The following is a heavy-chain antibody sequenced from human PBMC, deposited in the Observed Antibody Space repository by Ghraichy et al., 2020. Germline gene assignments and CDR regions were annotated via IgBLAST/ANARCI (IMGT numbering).Heavy chain of an antibody. J-gene: IGHJ4*02. CDR1: GYTFTSYG. D-gene: IGHD2-8*01. CDR3: ARDLAYCTNGVCQLEGVSPQPFDY. Sequence: ASVKVSCKASGYTFTSYGISWVRQAPGQGLEWMGWISAYNGNTNYAQKLHGRVTMTTDTSTSTAYMELRSLRSDDTAVYYCARDLAYCTNGVCQLEGVSPQPFDYWGQGTLVTVSS. CDR2: ISAYNGNT. V-gene: IGHV1-18*04.